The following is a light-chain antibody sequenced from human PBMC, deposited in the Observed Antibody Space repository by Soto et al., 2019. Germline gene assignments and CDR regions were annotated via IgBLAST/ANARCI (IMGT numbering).Light chain of an antibody. CDR2: KAS. Sequence: DIQMTQSPSTLSASVGDRVTITCRASQSISTSLAWYQQKPGKAPKVLIYKASSLESGVPSRFSGSGSGTEFPLTSSRLQPDDFATYYCQHCDSYWTFGQGTKVEIK. J-gene: IGKJ1*01. V-gene: IGKV1-5*03. CDR1: QSISTS. CDR3: QHCDSYWT.